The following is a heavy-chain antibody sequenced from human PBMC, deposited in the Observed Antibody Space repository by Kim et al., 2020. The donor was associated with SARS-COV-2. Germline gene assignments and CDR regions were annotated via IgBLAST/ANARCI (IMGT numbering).Heavy chain of an antibody. V-gene: IGHV1-58*01. CDR3: AADLRWGKAGPSDAFDI. J-gene: IGHJ3*02. CDR2: IVVGSGNT. Sequence: SVKVSCKASGFTFTSSAVQWVRQARGQRLEWIGWIVVGSGNTNYAQKFQERVTITRDMSTSTAYMELSSLRSEDTAVYYCAADLRWGKAGPSDAFDIWGQGTMVTVSS. CDR1: GFTFTSSA. D-gene: IGHD2-21*01.